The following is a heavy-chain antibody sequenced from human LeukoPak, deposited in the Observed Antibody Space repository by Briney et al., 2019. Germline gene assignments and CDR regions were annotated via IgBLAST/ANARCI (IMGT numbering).Heavy chain of an antibody. Sequence: SETLSLTCTVSGGSISSSSYYWGWIRQPPGKGLEWIGSIYYSGSTYYNPSLKSRVTISVDTSKNQFSLKLSSVTAADTAVYYCARVQYCSSTSCSAPYYFDYWGQGTLVTVSS. D-gene: IGHD2-2*01. CDR2: IYYSGST. CDR1: GGSISSSSYY. J-gene: IGHJ4*02. V-gene: IGHV4-39*07. CDR3: ARVQYCSSTSCSAPYYFDY.